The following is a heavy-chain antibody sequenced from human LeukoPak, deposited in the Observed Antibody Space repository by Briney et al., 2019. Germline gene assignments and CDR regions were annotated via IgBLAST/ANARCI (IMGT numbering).Heavy chain of an antibody. D-gene: IGHD6-13*01. Sequence: ASVKVSCKASGYTFTGCYMHWVRQAPGQGLEWMGWINPNSGGTNYAQKFQGRVTMTRDTSISTAYMELSRLRSDDTAVYCCARVLRIAAAGSYFDYWGQGTLVTVSS. V-gene: IGHV1-2*02. CDR3: ARVLRIAAAGSYFDY. CDR1: GYTFTGCY. J-gene: IGHJ4*02. CDR2: INPNSGGT.